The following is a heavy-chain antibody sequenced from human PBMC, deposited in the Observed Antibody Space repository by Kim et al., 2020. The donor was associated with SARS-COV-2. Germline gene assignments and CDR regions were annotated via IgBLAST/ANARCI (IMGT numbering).Heavy chain of an antibody. Sequence: SETLSLTCTVSGGSISSYYWSWIRQPPGKGLEWIGYTYYSGSTNYNPSLKSRVTISVDTSKNQFSLKLSSVTAADTAVYYCARVGRDINYDYVWGSEPVLQYFDLWGRGTLVTVSS. CDR2: TYYSGST. V-gene: IGHV4-59*01. CDR1: GGSISSYY. J-gene: IGHJ2*01. D-gene: IGHD3-16*01. CDR3: ARVGRDINYDYVWGSEPVLQYFDL.